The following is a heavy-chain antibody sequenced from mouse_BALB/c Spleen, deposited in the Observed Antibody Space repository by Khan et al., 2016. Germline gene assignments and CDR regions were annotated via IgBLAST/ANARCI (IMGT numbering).Heavy chain of an antibody. V-gene: IGHV14-3*02. CDR3: ASSPYDYDVGFAY. D-gene: IGHD2-4*01. J-gene: IGHJ3*01. CDR2: IDPANGNT. CDR1: GFNIKDTY. Sequence: EVQLQESGAELVKPGASVKLSCTASGFNIKDTYMHWVKQRPEQGLEWIGRIDPANGNTKYDPKLQGKATITADTYSNTAYLQLSSLTYEDTAVYYCASSPYDYDVGFAYWGQGTLVTVSA.